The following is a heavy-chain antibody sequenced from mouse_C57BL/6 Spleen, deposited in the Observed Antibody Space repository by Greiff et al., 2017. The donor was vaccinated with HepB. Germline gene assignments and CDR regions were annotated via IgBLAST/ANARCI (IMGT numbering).Heavy chain of an antibody. J-gene: IGHJ1*03. Sequence: VQLKESGPELVKPGASVKMSCKASGYTFTDYNMHWVKQSHGKSLEWIGYINPNNGGTSYNQKFKGKATLTVNKSSSTAYMELRSLTSEDSAVYYCAKTVITTVVDWYFDVWGTGTTVTVSS. CDR3: AKTVITTVVDWYFDV. D-gene: IGHD1-1*01. CDR1: GYTFTDYN. CDR2: INPNNGGT. V-gene: IGHV1-22*01.